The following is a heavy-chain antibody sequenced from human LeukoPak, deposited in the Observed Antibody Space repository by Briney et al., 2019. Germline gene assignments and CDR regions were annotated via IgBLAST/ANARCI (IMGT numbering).Heavy chain of an antibody. CDR1: GGSISSGSYY. D-gene: IGHD6-13*01. Sequence: SETLSLTCTVSGGSISSGSYYWSWIRQPAGEGREWIGRIYTSGSTNYNPSPSTRITISVDTSKNQFSLKLSSVTTADTDVYYCARSSSSCTRMDYCGQGTLVTVSS. J-gene: IGHJ4*02. V-gene: IGHV4-61*02. CDR3: ARSSSSCTRMDY. CDR2: IYTSGST.